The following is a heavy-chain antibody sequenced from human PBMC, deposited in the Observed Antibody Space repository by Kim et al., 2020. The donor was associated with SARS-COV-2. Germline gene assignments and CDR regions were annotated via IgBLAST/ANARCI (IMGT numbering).Heavy chain of an antibody. CDR3: AKGGDYINYHYYGLDV. V-gene: IGHV3-23*01. D-gene: IGHD4-4*01. J-gene: IGHJ6*02. CDR1: GFTFRTYG. Sequence: GGSLRLSCAASGFTFRTYGMSWVRQAPGKGLEWVSGISASGDKTSYADSVQGRFTISRDNSKNTLYLQLNNLRAEDTAIYYCAKGGDYINYHYYGLDVWGQGGTVTVSS. CDR2: ISASGDKT.